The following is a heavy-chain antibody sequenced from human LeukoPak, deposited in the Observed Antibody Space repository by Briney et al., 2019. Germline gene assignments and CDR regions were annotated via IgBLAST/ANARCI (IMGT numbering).Heavy chain of an antibody. J-gene: IGHJ4*02. CDR1: GGSISSYY. V-gene: IGHV4-59*01. D-gene: IGHD3-10*01. CDR2: IYYSGST. Sequence: SETLSLTCRVSGGSISSYYWSWIRQAPGKGLEWIGYIYYSGSTNYNPSLKSRVTISVDTSKNQFSLKLSSVTAADTAVYYCARVLLWFGESVYFDYWGQGTLVTVSS. CDR3: ARVLLWFGESVYFDY.